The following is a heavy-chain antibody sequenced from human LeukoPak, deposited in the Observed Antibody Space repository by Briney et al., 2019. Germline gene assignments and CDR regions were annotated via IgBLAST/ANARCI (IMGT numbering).Heavy chain of an antibody. V-gene: IGHV1-2*02. J-gene: IGHJ4*02. CDR3: TRRHTILGYFDWLLGPFDY. CDR2: LNYNSGGT. CDR1: GYTSTGYY. Sequence: ASVKVSFKASGYTSTGYYMHWVRQAPGKELEWMGLLNYNSGGTNEAQKFQGRVTMTRDTSISTAYMELSRLRSDDTAVYSSTRRHTILGYFDWLLGPFDYWGQGTLVTVSS. D-gene: IGHD3-9*01.